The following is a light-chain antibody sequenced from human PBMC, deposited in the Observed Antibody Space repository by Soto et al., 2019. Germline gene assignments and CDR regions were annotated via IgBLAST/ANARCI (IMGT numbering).Light chain of an antibody. CDR2: EVS. CDR3: SSYTSSSTLV. Sequence: QSALTQPASVSGSPGQSITISCTGTSSDVGGYNYVSWYQQHPGKAPKLMIYEVSQRPSGVSNRFSCSKSGNTASLTISGLQAEDEADYYCSSYTSSSTLVFGGGTKLTVL. V-gene: IGLV2-14*01. CDR1: SSDVGGYNY. J-gene: IGLJ3*02.